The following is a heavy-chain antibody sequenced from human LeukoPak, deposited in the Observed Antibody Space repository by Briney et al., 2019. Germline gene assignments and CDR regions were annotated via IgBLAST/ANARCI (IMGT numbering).Heavy chain of an antibody. J-gene: IGHJ4*02. D-gene: IGHD1-1*01. V-gene: IGHV1-2*02. CDR2: IDPKSGGT. CDR1: GYTFTDYS. Sequence: ASVKVSCKASGYTFTDYSVHWVRQAPGQGLEWMGSIDPKSGGTSYAQKFQGRVTMTRDTSITTAYMDLISLISDDAAVYYCAILNSDRVWGQGTLVTISS. CDR3: AILNSDRV.